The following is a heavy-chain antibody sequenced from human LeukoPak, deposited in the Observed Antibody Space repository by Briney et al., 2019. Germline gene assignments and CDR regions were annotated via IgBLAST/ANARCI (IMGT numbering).Heavy chain of an antibody. CDR3: AKRPSDYGDYVSYFDY. D-gene: IGHD4-17*01. V-gene: IGHV3-30*18. CDR2: ISDDGRRK. J-gene: IGHJ4*02. CDR1: GFSFISYG. Sequence: PGGSLRLSCVASGFSFISYGMHWVRQAPGKGLEWVGVISDDGRRKDYADSVKGRLTISRDNSKHTLYLQMNSLRAEDTAVYYCAKRPSDYGDYVSYFDYWGQGTLVTVSS.